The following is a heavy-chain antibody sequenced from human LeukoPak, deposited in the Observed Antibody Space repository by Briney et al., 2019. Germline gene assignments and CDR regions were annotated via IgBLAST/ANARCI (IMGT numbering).Heavy chain of an antibody. CDR3: AREYCTNGVCGNFDY. V-gene: IGHV4-61*01. J-gene: IGHJ4*02. Sequence: SETLSLTCTVSGGSVSSGSYYWSWLRQPPGKGLEWIGYIYYSGSINYNPSLKSRVTISVDTSKNQFSLKLSSVTAADTAVYYCAREYCTNGVCGNFDYWGQGTLVTVSS. CDR2: IYYSGSI. CDR1: GGSVSSGSYY. D-gene: IGHD2-8*01.